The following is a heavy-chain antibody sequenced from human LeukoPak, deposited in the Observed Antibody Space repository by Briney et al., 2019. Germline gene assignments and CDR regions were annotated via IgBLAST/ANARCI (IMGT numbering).Heavy chain of an antibody. J-gene: IGHJ4*02. Sequence: GASLKISCKGSGYSFNTYWIGWVRQMPGKGLECMGIIYPGDSEVRYSPSFQGQVTISADKSISTAYLQWSSLKASDSATYYCARQVGHWLTHWGQGTLVTVSS. CDR1: GYSFNTYW. V-gene: IGHV5-51*01. D-gene: IGHD6-19*01. CDR3: ARQVGHWLTH. CDR2: IYPGDSEV.